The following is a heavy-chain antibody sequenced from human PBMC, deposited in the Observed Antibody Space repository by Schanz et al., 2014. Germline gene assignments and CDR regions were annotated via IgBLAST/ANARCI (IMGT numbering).Heavy chain of an antibody. V-gene: IGHV3-NL1*01. CDR3: AKDLLYGAPMPLNHLDY. CDR1: GFTFSSYG. Sequence: QVQLVESGGGVVQFGRSLRLSCVASGFTFSSYGMHWVRQAPGKGLEWVSVIYSGIGAYYADSVKDRFTVSRDNSKNTVYLQMNRLRAEDTAVYYCAKDLLYGAPMPLNHLDYWGQGTLVTVSS. J-gene: IGHJ4*02. CDR2: IYSGIGA. D-gene: IGHD2-2*01.